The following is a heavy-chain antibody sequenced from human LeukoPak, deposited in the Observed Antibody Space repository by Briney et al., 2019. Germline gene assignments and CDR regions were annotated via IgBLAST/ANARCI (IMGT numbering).Heavy chain of an antibody. CDR1: GGSFSGYY. CDR3: ARAIAAAAYYMDV. D-gene: IGHD6-13*01. CDR2: INHSGST. J-gene: IGHJ6*03. Sequence: MPSETLSLTCAVYGGSFSGYYWSWIRQPPGKGLEWIGEINHSGSTNYNPSLKSRVTISVDTSKNQFSLKLSSVTAADTAVHYCARAIAAAAYYMDVWGKGTTVTVSS. V-gene: IGHV4-34*01.